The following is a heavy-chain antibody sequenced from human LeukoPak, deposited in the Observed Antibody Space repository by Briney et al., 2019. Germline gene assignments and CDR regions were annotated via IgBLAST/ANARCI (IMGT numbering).Heavy chain of an antibody. CDR3: ARAPHYYDSSGYYYVFLDY. Sequence: PGGSLRLSCAASGFTFSSYSMNWVRQAPGKGLEWVSSISSSSSYIYYADSVKGRFTISRDNAKNSLYLQMNSLRAEDTAVYYCARAPHYYDSSGYYYVFLDYWGQGTLVTVSS. CDR2: ISSSSSYI. CDR1: GFTFSSYS. J-gene: IGHJ4*02. D-gene: IGHD3-22*01. V-gene: IGHV3-21*01.